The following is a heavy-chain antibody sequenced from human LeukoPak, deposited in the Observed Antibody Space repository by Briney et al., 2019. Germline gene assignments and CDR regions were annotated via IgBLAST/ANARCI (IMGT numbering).Heavy chain of an antibody. D-gene: IGHD3-22*01. Sequence: PSETLSLTCTVSGGSISSSSYYWGWIRQPPGKGLEWIGSIYYSGSTYYNPSLKSRVTISVDTSKNQFSLKLSSVTAADTAVYYCARRYYYDSSGYYYGIIGAFDYWGQGTLVTVSP. CDR2: IYYSGST. CDR1: GGSISSSSYY. CDR3: ARRYYYDSSGYYYGIIGAFDY. V-gene: IGHV4-39*01. J-gene: IGHJ4*02.